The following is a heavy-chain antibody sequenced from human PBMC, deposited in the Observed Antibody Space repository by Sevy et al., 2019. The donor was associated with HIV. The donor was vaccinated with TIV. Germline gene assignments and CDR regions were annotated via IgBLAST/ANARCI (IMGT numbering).Heavy chain of an antibody. V-gene: IGHV3-21*01. D-gene: IGHD3-10*01. CDR2: IRSSSNYI. Sequence: EGSLRLSCAASGFTFSTYTMNWVRQAPGKELEWVSSIRSSSNYIYYADSVKGRFTISSNNAKNSLYLQMNSLRDEDTALYYCARPYGSGSSEAFDLWGQGTMVTVSS. CDR1: GFTFSTYT. CDR3: ARPYGSGSSEAFDL. J-gene: IGHJ3*01.